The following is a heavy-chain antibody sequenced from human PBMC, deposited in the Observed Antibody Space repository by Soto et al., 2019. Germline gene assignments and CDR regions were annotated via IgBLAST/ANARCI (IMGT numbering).Heavy chain of an antibody. J-gene: IGHJ5*01. V-gene: IGHV4-30-4*01. CDR3: ARGRYCLTGRCFPNWFDS. CDR1: GDSISTVDYF. CDR2: IYKSTTT. D-gene: IGHD2-15*01. Sequence: SETLSLTCSVSGDSISTVDYFWAWIRQPPGQALEYIGYIYKSTTTYYNPSFESRVAISLDTSKSQFSLNATSVTAADTAVYFCARGRYCLTGRCFPNWFDSWGQGTLVNVS.